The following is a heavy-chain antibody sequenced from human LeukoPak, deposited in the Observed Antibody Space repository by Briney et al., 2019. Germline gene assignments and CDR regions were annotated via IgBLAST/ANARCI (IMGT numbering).Heavy chain of an antibody. CDR1: GFTVSVNY. V-gene: IGHV3-23*01. CDR2: ISGSGGST. Sequence: GGSLRLSCAAFGFTVSVNYMSWVRQAPGKGLECVSVISGSGGSTYYADSVKGRFTISRDNSKNTLYLQMNSLRAEDAAVYYCAKAPVTSCRGAYCYPFDYWGQGTLVTVSS. CDR3: AKAPVTSCRGAYCYPFDY. J-gene: IGHJ4*02. D-gene: IGHD2-21*01.